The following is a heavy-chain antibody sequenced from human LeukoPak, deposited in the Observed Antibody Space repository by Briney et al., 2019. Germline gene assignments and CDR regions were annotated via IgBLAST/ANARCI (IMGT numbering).Heavy chain of an antibody. CDR2: ISYNRSNK. Sequence: GRSLRLSCAASGFTFSSYGMHWVRQAPGKGLEWVAVISYNRSNKYYADSVKGRFTISRDNSKNTLYLQMNSLRAEDTAVYYCAKAASYFDWLFDYWGQGTLVTVSS. D-gene: IGHD3-9*01. J-gene: IGHJ4*02. CDR3: AKAASYFDWLFDY. CDR1: GFTFSSYG. V-gene: IGHV3-30*18.